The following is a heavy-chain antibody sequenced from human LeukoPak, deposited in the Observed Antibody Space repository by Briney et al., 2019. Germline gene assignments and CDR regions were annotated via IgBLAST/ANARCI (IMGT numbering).Heavy chain of an antibody. CDR2: INHSGST. CDR3: VRHPSIAARRSGYRV. Sequence: SETLSLTCTVSGASVSISSFYWGWIRLPPGKGLEWIGEINHSGSTNYNPSLKSRVTISVDTSKNQFSLKLSSVTAADTAVYYCVRHPSIAARRSGYRVWGQGTLVTVSS. D-gene: IGHD6-6*01. J-gene: IGHJ4*02. V-gene: IGHV4-39*01. CDR1: GASVSISSFY.